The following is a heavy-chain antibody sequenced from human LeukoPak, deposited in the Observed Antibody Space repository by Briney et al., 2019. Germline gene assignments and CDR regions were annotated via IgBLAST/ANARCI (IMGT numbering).Heavy chain of an antibody. D-gene: IGHD6-6*01. CDR1: GFTFSSYG. CDR3: AKYSSSSNDYYGMDV. Sequence: GRSLILSCAASGFTFSSYGMHWARQAPGKGLEWVAVISYDGSNKYYADSVKGRFTISRDNSKNTLYLQMNSLRAEDTAVYYCAKYSSSSNDYYGMDVWGQGTTVTVSS. J-gene: IGHJ6*02. V-gene: IGHV3-30*18. CDR2: ISYDGSNK.